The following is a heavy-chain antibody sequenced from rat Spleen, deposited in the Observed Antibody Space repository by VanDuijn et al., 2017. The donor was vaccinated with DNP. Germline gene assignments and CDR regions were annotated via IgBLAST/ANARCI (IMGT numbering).Heavy chain of an antibody. D-gene: IGHD5-1*01. Sequence: EVQLVESGGDLVQPGRSLKLSCVASGFTFNNYWMTWIRQVPGKGLEWVASITSGGGSTFYPDSVKGRFTISRDNTKNTLYLQMNSLRSEDTATYYGARGSGTYYWYFDFWGPGTMVTVSS. V-gene: IGHV5-31*01. J-gene: IGHJ1*01. CDR1: GFTFNNYW. CDR2: ITSGGGST. CDR3: ARGSGTYYWYFDF.